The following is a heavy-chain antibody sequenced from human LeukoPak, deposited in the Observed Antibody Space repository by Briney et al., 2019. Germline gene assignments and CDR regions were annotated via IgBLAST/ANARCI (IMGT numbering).Heavy chain of an antibody. J-gene: IGHJ4*02. Sequence: PGGSLRLSCAASGFTFSSYAMSWVRQAPGKGLEWVSAISGSGGSTYYADSVKGRFTISRDNSKNTLYLQMNSLRAEDTAVYYCAKDPSRTLGFLVSPSYYFDYWGQGTLVTVSS. D-gene: IGHD3-3*01. CDR2: ISGSGGST. CDR3: AKDPSRTLGFLVSPSYYFDY. V-gene: IGHV3-23*01. CDR1: GFTFSSYA.